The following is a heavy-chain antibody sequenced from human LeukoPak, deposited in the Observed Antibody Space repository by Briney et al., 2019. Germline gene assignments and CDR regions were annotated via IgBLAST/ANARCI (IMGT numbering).Heavy chain of an antibody. CDR3: ARGSRELYYFDY. D-gene: IGHD1-7*01. J-gene: IGHJ4*02. CDR1: GGSISSYY. V-gene: IGHV4-59*01. CDR2: IYYSGST. Sequence: SETLSLTCTVSGGSISSYYWSWIRQPPGKGLEWIGYIYYSGSTKYNPSLKSRVTISVDASKTQFSLKLNSVTAADTAVHYCARGSRELYYFDYWGQGTLVTVSS.